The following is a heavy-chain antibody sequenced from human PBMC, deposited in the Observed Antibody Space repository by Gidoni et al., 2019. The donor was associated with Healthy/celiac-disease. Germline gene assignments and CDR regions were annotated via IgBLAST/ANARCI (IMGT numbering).Heavy chain of an antibody. CDR3: ASLWELLPHY. CDR2: ISSSSSYI. J-gene: IGHJ4*02. Sequence: EVQLVESGGGLVKPGGSLRLSCAASGFTFSSYSMNWVRQAPGKGLECVSSISSSSSYIYYADSVKGRFTLSRDNAKYPLYLQMNSLRADDTAVYYCASLWELLPHYWGQGTLVTVSS. D-gene: IGHD1-26*01. V-gene: IGHV3-21*01. CDR1: GFTFSSYS.